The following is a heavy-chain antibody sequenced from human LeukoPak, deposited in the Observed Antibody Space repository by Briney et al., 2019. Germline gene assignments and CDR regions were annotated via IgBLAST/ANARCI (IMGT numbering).Heavy chain of an antibody. D-gene: IGHD3-16*01. Sequence: PGGSLRLSCAASGFTFSSYWMSWVRQAPGKGLEWVANIKQDGSEKYYVDSVKGRFTISRDNAKNSLYLQMNSLRAEDTALYYCARDGITFGGGTSFDYWGQGTLVTVSS. V-gene: IGHV3-7*03. J-gene: IGHJ4*02. CDR1: GFTFSSYW. CDR3: ARDGITFGGGTSFDY. CDR2: IKQDGSEK.